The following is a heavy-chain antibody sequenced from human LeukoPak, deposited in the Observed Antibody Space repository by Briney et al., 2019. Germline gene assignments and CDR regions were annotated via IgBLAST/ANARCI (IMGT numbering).Heavy chain of an antibody. CDR3: ARESHGNYVDYFDY. D-gene: IGHD4-17*01. V-gene: IGHV4-39*07. J-gene: IGHJ4*02. Sequence: TSETLSLTCTVSGGSISSYYWSWIRQPPGKGLEWIGTILYSGSTYYHSSLKSRVTISLDTSKNQFFLKLSSVTAADTAIYYCARESHGNYVDYFDYWGQGTLVTVSS. CDR2: ILYSGST. CDR1: GGSISSYY.